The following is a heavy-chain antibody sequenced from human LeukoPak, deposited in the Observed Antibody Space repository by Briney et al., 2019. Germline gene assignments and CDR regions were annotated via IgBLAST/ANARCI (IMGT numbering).Heavy chain of an antibody. D-gene: IGHD3-9*01. CDR3: ARSIGLTGGGVDV. V-gene: IGHV3-11*01. Sequence: GSLRLSCAASGFTFRDFNMNWVRQAPGKGLEWVSYITDSGSTIHYADSVNGRFTISRDNAKNSLYLQMNSLRAEDSAVYYCARSIGLTGGGVDVWGRGTTVTVSS. CDR1: GFTFRDFN. CDR2: ITDSGSTI. J-gene: IGHJ6*02.